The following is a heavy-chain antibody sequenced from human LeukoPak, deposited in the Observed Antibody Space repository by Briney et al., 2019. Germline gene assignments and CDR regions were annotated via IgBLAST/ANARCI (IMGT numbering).Heavy chain of an antibody. CDR1: GGTFSSYA. Sequence: GASVKVSCKASGGTFSSYAISWVRQAPGQGLEWMGGIIPIFGTANYAQKFQGRVTITADESTSTAYMELSSLRSEDTAVYYCARGAAVRYSYGPGDYWGQGTLVTVSS. CDR3: ARGAAVRYSYGPGDY. CDR2: IIPIFGTA. V-gene: IGHV1-69*13. D-gene: IGHD5-18*01. J-gene: IGHJ4*02.